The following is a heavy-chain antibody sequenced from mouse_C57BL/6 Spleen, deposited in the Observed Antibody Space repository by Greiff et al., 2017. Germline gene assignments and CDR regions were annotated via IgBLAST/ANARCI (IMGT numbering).Heavy chain of an antibody. CDR2: IDPNSGGT. D-gene: IGHD3-2*02. CDR1: GYTFTSYW. CDR3: ATTEPVYAMDY. J-gene: IGHJ4*01. Sequence: QVQLQQPGAELVKPGASVKLSCKASGYTFTSYWLHWVKQRPGRGLEWIGRIDPNSGGTKYNEKFKSKATLTVDKPSSTAYMQLSSLTSEDSAVYYCATTEPVYAMDYWGQGTSVTVSS. V-gene: IGHV1-72*01.